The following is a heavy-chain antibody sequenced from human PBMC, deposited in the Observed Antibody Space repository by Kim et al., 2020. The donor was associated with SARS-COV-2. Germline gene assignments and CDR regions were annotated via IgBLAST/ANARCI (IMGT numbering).Heavy chain of an antibody. CDR3: AHRRGLVGAYDY. D-gene: IGHD1-26*01. J-gene: IGHJ4*02. Sequence: RYSPTLKSRSTITKDTSKNQVVLTMTNMDPVDTATYYCAHRRGLVGAYDYWGQGTLVTVSS. V-gene: IGHV2-5*01.